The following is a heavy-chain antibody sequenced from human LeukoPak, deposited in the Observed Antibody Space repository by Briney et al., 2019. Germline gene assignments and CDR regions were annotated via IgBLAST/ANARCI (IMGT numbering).Heavy chain of an antibody. Sequence: SETLSLTCTVSGGSISSGGYYWSWIRQHPGKGLEWIGYIYYSGSTYYNPSLKSRVTISVDTSKNQFSLNLSSVTAADTAVYYCAKGGPEASAGLSWFDPWGQGTLVTVSS. CDR2: IYYSGST. V-gene: IGHV4-31*03. CDR3: AKGGPEASAGLSWFDP. J-gene: IGHJ5*02. CDR1: GGSISSGGYY. D-gene: IGHD1-14*01.